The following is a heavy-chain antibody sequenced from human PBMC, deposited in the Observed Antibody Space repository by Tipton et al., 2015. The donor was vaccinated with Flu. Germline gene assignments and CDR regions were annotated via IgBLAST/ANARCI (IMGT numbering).Heavy chain of an antibody. V-gene: IGHV4-38-2*01. Sequence: GLVKPSETLSLTCGVSGNPITSGDFWWAWIRQPPGKGLEWIGNIYHTGNTYYNPSLKSRVTISVDRSKNQFSLKLSSVTAADTAVYYCARRDYSNYVSVPNNWFDSWGQVTLVTVSS. D-gene: IGHD4-11*01. CDR2: IYHTGNT. CDR3: ARRDYSNYVSVPNNWFDS. CDR1: GNPITSGDF. J-gene: IGHJ5*01.